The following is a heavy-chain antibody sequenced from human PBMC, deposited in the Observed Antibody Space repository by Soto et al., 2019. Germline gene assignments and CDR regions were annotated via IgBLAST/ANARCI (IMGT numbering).Heavy chain of an antibody. V-gene: IGHV2-5*02. J-gene: IGHJ5*02. D-gene: IGHD3-10*01. CDR2: IYWDDDK. Sequence: GLDLEWLALIYWDDDKRYSPSLKSRLTITKDTSKNQVVLTMTNMDPVDTATYYCAHTTRYYGSGSPRWFDPWGQGTLVTVSS. CDR3: AHTTRYYGSGSPRWFDP.